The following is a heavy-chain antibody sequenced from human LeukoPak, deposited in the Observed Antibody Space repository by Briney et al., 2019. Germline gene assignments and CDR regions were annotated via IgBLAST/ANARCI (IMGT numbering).Heavy chain of an antibody. J-gene: IGHJ4*02. V-gene: IGHV3-30*03. CDR2: ISYDGSNK. CDR1: GFTFSSYG. Sequence: PGGSLRLSCAASGFTFSSYGMHWVRQAPGKGLEWVAVISYDGSNKYYADSVKGRFTISRDNSKNTLYLQMNSLRAEDTAVYYWGDSSSWSPEYYFDYWGQGTLVTVSS. D-gene: IGHD6-13*01. CDR3: GDSSSWSPEYYFDY.